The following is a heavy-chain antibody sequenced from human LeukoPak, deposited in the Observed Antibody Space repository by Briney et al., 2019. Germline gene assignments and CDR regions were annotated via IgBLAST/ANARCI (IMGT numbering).Heavy chain of an antibody. CDR1: DYTFTSYG. CDR2: ISAYNGNT. Sequence: ASVKVSCKASDYTFTSYGISWVRQAPGQGLEWMGWISAYNGNTDYAQKLQGRVTMTTDTSTSTAYMELRSLRSDDTAVYYCARAPAPYCSGGSCYGENWFDPWGQGTLVTVSS. D-gene: IGHD2-15*01. V-gene: IGHV1-18*01. J-gene: IGHJ5*02. CDR3: ARAPAPYCSGGSCYGENWFDP.